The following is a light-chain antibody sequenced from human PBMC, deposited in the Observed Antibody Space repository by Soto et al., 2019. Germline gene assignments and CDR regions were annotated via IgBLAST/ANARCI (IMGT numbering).Light chain of an antibody. CDR3: CSYAGGNTFPYV. V-gene: IGLV2-23*02. CDR2: EVT. Sequence: QSALTQPASVSGSPGQSITISCTGTSRDVETYNLVSWYQQHPGKAPKLLIYEVTKRPSGLSDRFSGSKSGNTASLTISGLQAEDEADYYCCSYAGGNTFPYVCGTGTKSPS. CDR1: SRDVETYNL. J-gene: IGLJ1*01.